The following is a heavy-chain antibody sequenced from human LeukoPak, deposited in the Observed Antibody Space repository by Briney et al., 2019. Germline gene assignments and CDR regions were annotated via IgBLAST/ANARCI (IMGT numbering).Heavy chain of an antibody. CDR2: INPNSGGT. CDR1: GYTFTGYY. V-gene: IGHV1-2*06. CDR3: ARVRPHYYDSSGSRGDY. Sequence: ASVKVSCKASGYTFTGYYMHWVRQAPGQGLEWMGRINPNSGGTNYAQKFQGRVTMTRDTSISTAYMELSRLRPDDTAVYYCARVRPHYYDSSGSRGDYWGQGTLVTVSS. D-gene: IGHD3-22*01. J-gene: IGHJ4*02.